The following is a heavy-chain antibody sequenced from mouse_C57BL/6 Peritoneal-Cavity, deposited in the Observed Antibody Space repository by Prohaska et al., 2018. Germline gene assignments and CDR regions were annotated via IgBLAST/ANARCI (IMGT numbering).Heavy chain of an antibody. D-gene: IGHD2-3*01. V-gene: IGHV12-3*01. Sequence: QLQLQHSVSGLVKPSQSLFLTCSLTGFPITSGYYWIWIRQSPGKPLEWMGYITHSGETFYKPALQGPRCITRETSRNKFFCQVNSETTDETARYNCEGDTDVYYWFAYWGQGTRVTV. CDR3: EGDTDVYYWFAY. J-gene: IGHJ3*01. CDR2: ITHSGET. CDR1: GFPITSGYY.